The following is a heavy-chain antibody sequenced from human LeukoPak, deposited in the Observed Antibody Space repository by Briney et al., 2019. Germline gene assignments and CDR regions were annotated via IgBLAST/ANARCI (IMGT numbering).Heavy chain of an antibody. Sequence: RASETLSLTCTVSGDSVSSGSYDWGWVRQPRGKGLEWIGYMYYSGSTNYNPSLKSRVTISVDTSKHQFSLKLSSVTAADTAVYYCAWWNMKAAAEDSWGQGTLVTVSS. J-gene: IGHJ4*02. CDR3: AWWNMKAAAEDS. V-gene: IGHV4-61*01. CDR1: GDSVSSGSYD. CDR2: MYYSGST. D-gene: IGHD6-13*01.